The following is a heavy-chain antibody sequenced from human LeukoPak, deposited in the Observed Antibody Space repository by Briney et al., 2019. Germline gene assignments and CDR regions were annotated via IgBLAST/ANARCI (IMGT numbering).Heavy chain of an antibody. J-gene: IGHJ3*02. CDR2: INHAGNT. Sequence: SETLSLTCGVYGASVSAYYWTWIRQSPGKGLEWIGDINHAGNTSYNKALKSRVTVSLDTTKNQISLRLSSMTAADTAVYYCARVLRPDPIPTDAFDIWGQGTMVTVSS. V-gene: IGHV4-34*01. CDR1: GASVSAYY. CDR3: ARVLRPDPIPTDAFDI. D-gene: IGHD1-14*01.